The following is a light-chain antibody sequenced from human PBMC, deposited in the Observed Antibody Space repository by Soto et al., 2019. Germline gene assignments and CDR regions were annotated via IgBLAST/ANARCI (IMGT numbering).Light chain of an antibody. J-gene: IGLJ1*01. CDR2: DVS. CDR3: SSYTSSSTRD. CDR1: SSDVGGYNY. V-gene: IGLV2-14*01. Sequence: QSALTQPASVSGSPGQSITISCTGTSSDVGGYNYVSWYQQHPGKAPKLMIYDVSNRPSGVSNRFSGSKSGNTASLTISGLQAEYDADYYCSSYTSSSTRDFGTGTKVTVL.